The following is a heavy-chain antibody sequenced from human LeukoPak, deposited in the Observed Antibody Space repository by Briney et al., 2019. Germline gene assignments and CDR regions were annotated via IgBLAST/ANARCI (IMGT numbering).Heavy chain of an antibody. Sequence: SVKVSCKASGGTFSSYAISWVRQAPGQGLEWMGGIIPIFGTANYAQKFQGRVTITADESTSTAYMELSSLRSEDTAVYYCARDDLRWPYDSSGYYPDWFDPWGQGTLVTVSS. V-gene: IGHV1-69*13. CDR3: ARDDLRWPYDSSGYYPDWFDP. J-gene: IGHJ5*02. CDR1: GGTFSSYA. D-gene: IGHD3-22*01. CDR2: IIPIFGTA.